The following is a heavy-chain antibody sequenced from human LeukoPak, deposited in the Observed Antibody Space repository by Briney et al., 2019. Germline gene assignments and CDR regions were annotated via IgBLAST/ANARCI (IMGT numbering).Heavy chain of an antibody. V-gene: IGHV4-39*01. CDR3: ARRTPLSGYYGMDV. D-gene: IGHD2-2*01. CDR2: IYYSGST. J-gene: IGHJ6*02. CDR1: GGSISSSSYY. Sequence: SETLSLTCTVSGGSISSSSYYWGWLRQPPGKGLEWIGSIYYSGSTYYNPSLKSRVTISVDTSKNQFSLKLSSVTAADTAVYYCARRTPLSGYYGMDVWGQGTTVTVSS.